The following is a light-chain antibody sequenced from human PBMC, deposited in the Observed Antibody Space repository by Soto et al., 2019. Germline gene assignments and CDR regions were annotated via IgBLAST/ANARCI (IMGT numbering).Light chain of an antibody. CDR1: SSDVGSYNL. CDR3: NSFRVSHLYV. CDR2: EGS. J-gene: IGLJ1*01. V-gene: IGLV2-14*02. Sequence: QSARTQPASVPGSPGQSITISCTGTSSDVGSYNLVSWYQQHPGKAPKLMIYEGSKRPSGVSNRFSASKSGNTASLTISGLQAEDEADYYCNSFRVSHLYVFGTGTKVTVL.